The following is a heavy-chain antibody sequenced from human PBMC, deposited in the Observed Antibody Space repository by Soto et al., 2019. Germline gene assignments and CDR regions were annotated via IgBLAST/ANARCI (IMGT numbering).Heavy chain of an antibody. CDR1: GGSISSSNW. CDR3: ARTHDVLRFLESSTVFDP. Sequence: PSETLSLTCAVSGGSISSSNWWSWVRQPPGKGLEWIGEIYHSGSTNYNPSLKSRVTISVDKSKNQFSLKLSSVTAADTAVYYCARTHDVLRFLESSTVFDPWGQGTLVT. D-gene: IGHD3-3*01. CDR2: IYHSGST. V-gene: IGHV4-4*02. J-gene: IGHJ5*02.